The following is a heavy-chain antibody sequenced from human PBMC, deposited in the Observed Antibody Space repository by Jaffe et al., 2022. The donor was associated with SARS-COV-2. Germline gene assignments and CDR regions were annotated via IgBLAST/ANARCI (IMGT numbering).Heavy chain of an antibody. CDR3: ARFYYDFWSGYAIDY. CDR2: INHSGST. Sequence: QVQLQQWGAGLLKPSETLSLTCAVYGGSFSGYYWSWIRQPPGKGLEWIGEINHSGSTNYNPSLKSRVTISVDTSKNQFSLKLSSVTAADTAVYYCARFYYDFWSGYAIDYWGQGTLVTVSS. J-gene: IGHJ4*02. V-gene: IGHV4-34*01. CDR1: GGSFSGYY. D-gene: IGHD3-3*01.